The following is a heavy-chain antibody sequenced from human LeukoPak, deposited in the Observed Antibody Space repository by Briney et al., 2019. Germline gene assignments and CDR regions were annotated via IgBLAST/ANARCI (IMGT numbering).Heavy chain of an antibody. CDR3: ARFFAGYSSSWLLTHTKGAFDI. CDR2: INHSGST. J-gene: IGHJ3*02. V-gene: IGHV4-34*01. Sequence: PSETLSLTCAVYGGSFSGYYWSWIRQPPGKGLEWIGEINHSGSTNYNPSLKSRVTISVDTSKNQFSLKLSSVTAADTAVYHCARFFAGYSSSWLLTHTKGAFDIWGQGTMVTVSS. D-gene: IGHD6-13*01. CDR1: GGSFSGYY.